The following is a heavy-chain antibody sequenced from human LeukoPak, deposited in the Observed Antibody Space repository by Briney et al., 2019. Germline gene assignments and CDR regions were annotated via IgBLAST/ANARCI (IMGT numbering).Heavy chain of an antibody. CDR2: IRSKAYGGTT. CDR1: EFTFGDYA. V-gene: IGHV3-49*04. D-gene: IGHD1-26*01. Sequence: GGSLRLSCTASEFTFGDYAMSWVRQAPGKGLEWVGFIRSKAYGGTTEYAASVKGRFTISRDDSKSIAYLQMNSLKTEDTAVYYCTSSGSYPMNYWGQGTLVTVSS. J-gene: IGHJ4*02. CDR3: TSSGSYPMNY.